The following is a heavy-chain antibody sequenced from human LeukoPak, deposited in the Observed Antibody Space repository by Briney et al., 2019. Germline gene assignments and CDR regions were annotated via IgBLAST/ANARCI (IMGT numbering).Heavy chain of an antibody. D-gene: IGHD6-19*01. V-gene: IGHV3-30*01. J-gene: IGHJ4*02. CDR3: ARAVADNSGWYDY. Sequence: GGSLRLSCAASGFTFSSYAMHWVRQAPGKGLEWVALISYDGSNKYYADSVKDRFTISRDNSENTLYLQMNSLRAEDTAVYYCARAVADNSGWYDYWGQGTLVTVSS. CDR1: GFTFSSYA. CDR2: ISYDGSNK.